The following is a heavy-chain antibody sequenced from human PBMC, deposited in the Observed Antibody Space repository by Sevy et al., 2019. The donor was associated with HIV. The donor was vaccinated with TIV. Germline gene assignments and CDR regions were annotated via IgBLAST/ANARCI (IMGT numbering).Heavy chain of an antibody. CDR2: ISAYNGNT. J-gene: IGHJ5*02. Sequence: ASVKVSYKASGYTFTSYGISWVRQAPGQGLEWMGWISAYNGNTNYGQKLQGRVTMTTDTSTSTAYMELRSLRSDDTAVYYCARVDRAYDYSTSGDNWFGPWGQGTLVTASS. CDR3: ARVDRAYDYSTSGDNWFGP. CDR1: GYTFTSYG. D-gene: IGHD2-8*01. V-gene: IGHV1-18*01.